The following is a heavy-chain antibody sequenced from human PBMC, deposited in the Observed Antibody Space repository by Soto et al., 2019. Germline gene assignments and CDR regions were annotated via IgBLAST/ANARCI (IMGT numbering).Heavy chain of an antibody. CDR1: GFTFSSYG. CDR2: IWYDGSNK. D-gene: IGHD4-17*01. CDR3: AGHDYGDRADAFDI. Sequence: QVQLVESGGGVVQPGRSLRLSCAASGFTFSSYGMHWVRQAPGKGLEWVAVIWYDGSNKYYADSVKGRFTISRDNYKNTLYLQMNSLRAEDTAVYYCAGHDYGDRADAFDIWGQGTMVTVSS. J-gene: IGHJ3*02. V-gene: IGHV3-33*01.